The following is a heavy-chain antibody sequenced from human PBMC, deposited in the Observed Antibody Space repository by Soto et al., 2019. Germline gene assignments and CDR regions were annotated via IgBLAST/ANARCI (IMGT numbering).Heavy chain of an antibody. V-gene: IGHV4-34*01. CDR1: GGSFSGYY. CDR3: ARSGYYTQRNHDY. CDR2: INHSGST. D-gene: IGHD3-3*01. J-gene: IGHJ4*02. Sequence: QVQLQQWGAGLLKPSETLSLTCAVYGGSFSGYYWSWIRQPPGKGLECIGEINHSGSTNYNPSLKRRVTLSVDTSNNQSSLKLSSVTAAYTAVYYCARSGYYTQRNHDYWGQGTLVTLSS.